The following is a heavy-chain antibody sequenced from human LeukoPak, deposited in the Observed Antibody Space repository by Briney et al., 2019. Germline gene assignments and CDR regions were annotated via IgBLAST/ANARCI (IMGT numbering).Heavy chain of an antibody. CDR2: IHYSGSA. Sequence: SETLSLTCTVSGGXITSYYWNWIRQPPGKGLKWIGYIHYSGSATYNPSLKSRVTISVDTSKNQFSLKLSPVTAADTAVYYCARPEVGANGAFDIWGQGTMVTVSS. D-gene: IGHD1-26*01. CDR1: GGXITSYY. V-gene: IGHV4-59*08. J-gene: IGHJ3*02. CDR3: ARPEVGANGAFDI.